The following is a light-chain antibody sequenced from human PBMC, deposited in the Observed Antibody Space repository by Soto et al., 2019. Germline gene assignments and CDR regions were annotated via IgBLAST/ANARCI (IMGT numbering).Light chain of an antibody. CDR3: QQSYSTLT. Sequence: DIQMTQSPSSLSASVGDRVTITCRASQSISSYLNWYQQKPGKAPKLLIYAAPSLQSGVPSRFSGGGSGTDFTLTISSLQPEDFATYYCQQSYSTLTFGPGTKVDIK. CDR1: QSISSY. J-gene: IGKJ3*01. CDR2: AAP. V-gene: IGKV1-39*01.